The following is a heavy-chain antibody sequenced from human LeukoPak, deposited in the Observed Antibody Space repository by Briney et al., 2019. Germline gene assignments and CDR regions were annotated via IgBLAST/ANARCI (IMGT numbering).Heavy chain of an antibody. CDR2: IYYSGST. CDR3: ARHVERDSGWSDFDY. J-gene: IGHJ4*02. CDR1: GGSISSSSYY. Sequence: SETLSLTCTVSGGSISSSSYYWGWIRQPPGKGLEWIGSIYYSGSTYYNPSLKSRVTISVDTSKNQFSLKLSSVTAADTAVYYWARHVERDSGWSDFDYWGQGTVVTVSS. V-gene: IGHV4-39*01. D-gene: IGHD6-19*01.